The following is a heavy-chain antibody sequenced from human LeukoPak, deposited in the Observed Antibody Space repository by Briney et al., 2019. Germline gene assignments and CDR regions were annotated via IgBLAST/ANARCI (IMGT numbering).Heavy chain of an antibody. Sequence: ASVKVSCKASGYTFTHYFAHWVRQAPGQGLQWMGWINPNTGATSYPQKFQGRVTITRDTSISTAYMELRSLRSDDTAIYYCVRDGGSRSPYDFWGQGTLVTVSS. J-gene: IGHJ4*02. V-gene: IGHV1-2*02. CDR2: INPNTGAT. CDR1: GYTFTHYF. CDR3: VRDGGSRSPYDF. D-gene: IGHD3-10*01.